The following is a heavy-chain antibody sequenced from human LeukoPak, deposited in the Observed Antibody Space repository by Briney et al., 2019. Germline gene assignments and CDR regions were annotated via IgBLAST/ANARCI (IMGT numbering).Heavy chain of an antibody. J-gene: IGHJ4*02. CDR1: GFTFSSYA. V-gene: IGHV3-64D*06. D-gene: IGHD5-24*01. CDR3: ASLVGRDGYNFPIDY. CDR2: ISSNGGST. Sequence: GGSLRLSCSASGFTFSSYAMHWVRQAPGKGLEYVSAISSNGGSTYYADSVKGRFTISRDNSKNTLYLQMSSLRAEDTAVYYCASLVGRDGYNFPIDYWGQGTLVTVSS.